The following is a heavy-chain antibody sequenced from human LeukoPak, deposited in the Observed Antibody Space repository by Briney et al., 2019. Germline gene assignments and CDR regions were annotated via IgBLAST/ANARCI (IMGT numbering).Heavy chain of an antibody. CDR3: ARDKKSGESSEIDY. CDR2: INRDGSTT. V-gene: IGHV3-74*01. D-gene: IGHD3-10*01. CDR1: GFTFSNYW. J-gene: IGHJ4*02. Sequence: GGSPRLSCAASGFTFSNYWVHWVRQAPGKGLVWVSRINRDGSTTNYADSVKGRFTVSRDNAKNTLNLQMNSLRAEDTAVYYCARDKKSGESSEIDYWGQGTLVTVSS.